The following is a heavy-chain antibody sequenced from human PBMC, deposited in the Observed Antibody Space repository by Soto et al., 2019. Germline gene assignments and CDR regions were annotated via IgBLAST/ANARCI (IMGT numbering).Heavy chain of an antibody. CDR3: ARDLNPGGYSYFNFYGMDV. D-gene: IGHD5-18*01. CDR1: GDSVSSNSAA. J-gene: IGHJ6*02. Sequence: PSQTLSLTCAISGDSVSSNSAAWNWIRQSPSRGLERLGRTYYRSKWYNDYAVSVKSRITINPDTSKNQFSLQLNSVIPEDTAVYYCARDLNPGGYSYFNFYGMDVWGQGTTVTVSS. CDR2: TYYRSKWYN. V-gene: IGHV6-1*01.